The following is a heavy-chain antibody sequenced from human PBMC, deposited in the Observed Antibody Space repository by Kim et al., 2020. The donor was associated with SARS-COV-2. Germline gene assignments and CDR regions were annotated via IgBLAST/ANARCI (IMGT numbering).Heavy chain of an antibody. Sequence: KSRVPMSVDTSKNQFSLKLSSVTAADTAVYYCARVVEDRAAGYYYYGMDVWGQGTTVTVSS. D-gene: IGHD6-25*01. J-gene: IGHJ6*02. CDR3: ARVVEDRAAGYYYYGMDV. V-gene: IGHV4-4*06.